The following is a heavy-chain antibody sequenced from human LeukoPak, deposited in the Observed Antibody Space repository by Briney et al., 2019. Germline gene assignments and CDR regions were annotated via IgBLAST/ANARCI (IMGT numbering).Heavy chain of an antibody. CDR3: AKSPYYDASGYNREYYFDC. J-gene: IGHJ4*02. D-gene: IGHD3-22*01. CDR1: GFTFKSHN. CDR2: ITGGGGST. V-gene: IGHV3-23*01. Sequence: GGSLRLSCAASGFTFKSHNMNWVRQAPGKGLEWVSSITGGGGSTYFADSVKDRFTISRDNSRNTLYLQLNSLRAEDTAVYYCAKSPYYDASGYNREYYFDCWGQGTLVTVSS.